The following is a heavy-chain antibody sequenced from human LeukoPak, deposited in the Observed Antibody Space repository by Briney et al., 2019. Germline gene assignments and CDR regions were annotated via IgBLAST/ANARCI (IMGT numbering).Heavy chain of an antibody. J-gene: IGHJ4*02. CDR3: ATHRGYCSSTSCQNELELDY. D-gene: IGHD2-2*03. CDR1: GYTFTSYY. CDR2: INPSGGST. Sequence: ASVKVSCKASGYTFTSYYMHWVRQAPGQGLEWMGIINPSGGSTSYAQKFQGRVTMTRDTSTSTVYMELSSLRADDTAVYYCATHRGYCSSTSCQNELELDYWGQGTLVTVSS. V-gene: IGHV1-46*01.